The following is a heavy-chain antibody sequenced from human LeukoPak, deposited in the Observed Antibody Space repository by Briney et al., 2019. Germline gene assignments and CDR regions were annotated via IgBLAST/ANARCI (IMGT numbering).Heavy chain of an antibody. V-gene: IGHV3-23*01. CDR3: VILVGFHKEANCFDS. Sequence: PGGSLRLSCAVSGVTLSNYGMSWVRQAPGKGLEWVAGISGSGGSTNYADSVKGRFTISRDSPKNTLYLQMNSLRAEDTAVVIRVILVGFHKEANCFDSWGQGALVTVSS. J-gene: IGHJ4*02. CDR1: GVTLSNYG. CDR2: ISGSGGST. D-gene: IGHD3-22*01.